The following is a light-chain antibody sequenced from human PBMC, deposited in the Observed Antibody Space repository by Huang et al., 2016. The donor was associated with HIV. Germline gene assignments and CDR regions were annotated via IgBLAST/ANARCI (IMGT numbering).Light chain of an antibody. Sequence: DIQMTQSPSSLSASVGDRVTIPCRASHSISRHLNWYQQKPGKAPKLLIYAASGLQSGVPSRFSGSGSGTDFTLTISRLQFEDFATYYCQQSSNTPLTFGGGTKVEIK. CDR2: AAS. CDR3: QQSSNTPLT. V-gene: IGKV1-39*01. J-gene: IGKJ4*01. CDR1: HSISRH.